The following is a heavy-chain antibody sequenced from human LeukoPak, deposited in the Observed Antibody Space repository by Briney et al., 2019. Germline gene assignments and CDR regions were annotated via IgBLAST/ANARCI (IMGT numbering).Heavy chain of an antibody. J-gene: IGHJ4*02. D-gene: IGHD3-22*01. CDR1: GGSFSGYY. V-gene: IGHV4-34*01. CDR2: INHSGST. CDR3: ARDTTRYYYDSSGYYY. Sequence: SETLSLTCAVYGGSFSGYYWSWTRQPPGKGLEWIGEINHSGSTNYNPSLKSRVTISVDTSKNQFSLKLSSVTAADTAVYYCARDTTRYYYDSSGYYYWGQGTLVTVSS.